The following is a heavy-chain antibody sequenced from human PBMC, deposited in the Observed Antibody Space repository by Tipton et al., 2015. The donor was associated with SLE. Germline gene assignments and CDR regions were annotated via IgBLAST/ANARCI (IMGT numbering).Heavy chain of an antibody. J-gene: IGHJ3*02. CDR1: GGSISSGNYY. Sequence: TLSLTCTVFGGSISSGNYYWSWIRQPAGEGLEWIGRIHSRGSTDYNPSLKSRVTISVDTSKNQFSLKLSSVTAADTAVYYCAREWQLWANAFDIWGQGTMVTVSS. CDR3: AREWQLWANAFDI. CDR2: IHSRGST. V-gene: IGHV4-61*02. D-gene: IGHD6-6*01.